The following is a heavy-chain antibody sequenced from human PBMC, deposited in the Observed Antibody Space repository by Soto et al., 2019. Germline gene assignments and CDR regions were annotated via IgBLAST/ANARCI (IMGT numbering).Heavy chain of an antibody. J-gene: IGHJ4*02. CDR1: GFTFSSYA. Sequence: PGGSLRLSCAASGFTFSSYAMSWVRQAPGKGLEWVSSISGSGGTTYYADSVRGRFTISRDNAKNSLYLQMSSLRAEDTAVYYCAKKNGYNYDYWGQGTLVTVSS. V-gene: IGHV3-23*01. CDR3: AKKNGYNYDY. D-gene: IGHD5-12*01. CDR2: ISGSGGTT.